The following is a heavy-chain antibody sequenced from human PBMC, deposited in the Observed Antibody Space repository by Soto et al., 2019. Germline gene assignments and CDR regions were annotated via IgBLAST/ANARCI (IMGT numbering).Heavy chain of an antibody. CDR2: IKEDGNEK. V-gene: IGHV3-7*03. D-gene: IGHD6-19*01. CDR1: GFPFNNYY. CDR3: TRGAGGWNYYYAMDV. J-gene: IGHJ6*02. Sequence: PGGSLRLSCTASGFPFNNYYMTWVRQAAGKGLEWVASIKEDGNEKYYADSVKGRFTISRDNAKNSMSLQMNSLGVEDTAVYFCTRGAGGWNYYYAMDVWGQGTTVTVSS.